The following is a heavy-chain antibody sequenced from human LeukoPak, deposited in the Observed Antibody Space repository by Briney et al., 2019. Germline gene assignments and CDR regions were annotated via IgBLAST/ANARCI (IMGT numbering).Heavy chain of an antibody. Sequence: SETLSLTCTVSGGSISSSSYYWGWIRQPPGKGLEWIGSIYYSGSTYYNPSLKSRVTISVDTSKNQFSLKLSSVTAADTAVYYCARDLSSGWPNYYYYYMDVWGKGTTVTVSS. V-gene: IGHV4-39*07. D-gene: IGHD6-19*01. J-gene: IGHJ6*03. CDR2: IYYSGST. CDR1: GGSISSSSYY. CDR3: ARDLSSGWPNYYYYYMDV.